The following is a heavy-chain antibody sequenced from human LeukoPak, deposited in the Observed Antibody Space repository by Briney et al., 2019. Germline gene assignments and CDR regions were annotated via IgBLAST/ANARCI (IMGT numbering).Heavy chain of an antibody. CDR2: IIPVFGTA. V-gene: IGHV1-69*05. CDR3: ARPNYYDSRGYFSGFDF. CDR1: GGTLSRYA. D-gene: IGHD3-22*01. Sequence: SVKVSCKASGGTLSRYALSWVRQAPGQGLEWMGGIIPVFGTANYAQKFQGRVTITTDESTSTLYMELSSLTSEDTAVYYRARPNYYDSRGYFSGFDFWGQGTLVTVSS. J-gene: IGHJ4*02.